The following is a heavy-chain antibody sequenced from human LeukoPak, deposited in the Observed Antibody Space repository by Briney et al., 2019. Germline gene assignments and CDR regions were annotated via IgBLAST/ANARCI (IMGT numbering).Heavy chain of an antibody. CDR1: GGTFSSYA. J-gene: IGHJ4*02. Sequence: ASVKVSRKASGGTFSSYAISWVRQAPGQGLEWMGGIIPIFGTANYAQKFQGRVTITTDESTSTAYMELSSLRSEDTVVYYCARGSGYSYGFYFDYWGQGTLVTVSS. D-gene: IGHD5-18*01. V-gene: IGHV1-69*05. CDR2: IIPIFGTA. CDR3: ARGSGYSYGFYFDY.